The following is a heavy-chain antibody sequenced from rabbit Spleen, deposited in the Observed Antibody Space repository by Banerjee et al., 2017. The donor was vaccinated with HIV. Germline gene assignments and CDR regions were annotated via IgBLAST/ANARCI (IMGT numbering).Heavy chain of an antibody. J-gene: IGHJ6*01. CDR2: IDLVFGSS. D-gene: IGHD8-1*01. Sequence: QEQLVESGGGLVQPGGSLKLSCKASGFDFSSYGVSWVRQAPGKGLEWIGYIDLVFGSSYYASWVNGRFTISSHNAQNTLYLQLNSLTAADTATYFCARDTGSSFSSYGMDLWGPGTLVTVS. CDR1: GFDFSSYG. V-gene: IGHV1S47*01. CDR3: ARDTGSSFSSYGMDL.